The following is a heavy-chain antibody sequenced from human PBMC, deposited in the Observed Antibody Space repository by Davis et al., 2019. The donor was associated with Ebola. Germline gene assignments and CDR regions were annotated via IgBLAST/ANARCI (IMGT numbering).Heavy chain of an antibody. CDR2: IYYSGST. V-gene: IGHV4-31*03. CDR3: ARDLRYDSSGYDYYFYMDV. Sequence: PSETLSLTCTVSGGSISRGGSYWTWIRQHPGKGLEWIGYIYYSGSTYYKPSLKSRVTISLDTSKNQFSLNLYSVTAADTAVYYCARDLRYDSSGYDYYFYMDVWGKGTTVTVCS. D-gene: IGHD3-22*01. CDR1: GGSISRGGSY. J-gene: IGHJ6*03.